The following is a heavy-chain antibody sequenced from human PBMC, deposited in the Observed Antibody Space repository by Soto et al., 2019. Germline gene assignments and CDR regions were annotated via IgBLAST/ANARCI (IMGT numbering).Heavy chain of an antibody. CDR2: IYSGGNT. CDR3: ARQQYDYGSGRGYYYYMDV. Sequence: EVQQVESGGGLVQPGGSLRLSCAASGFTVSSNYMTWVRQARGKGLERVSVIYSGGNTYYADSVKGRFTISRDNSMNTLYLQMSSLRAEDTAVYYCARQQYDYGSGRGYYYYMDVWGKGTTVIVSS. CDR1: GFTVSSNY. V-gene: IGHV3-66*04. J-gene: IGHJ6*03. D-gene: IGHD3-10*01.